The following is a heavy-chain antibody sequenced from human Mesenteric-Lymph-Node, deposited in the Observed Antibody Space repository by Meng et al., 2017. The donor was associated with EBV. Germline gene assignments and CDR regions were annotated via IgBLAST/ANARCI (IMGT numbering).Heavy chain of an antibody. D-gene: IGHD6-19*01. CDR3: ARLAYGSGWYTSPFDS. V-gene: IGHV4-4*01. Sequence: LPRRGSRPLLLTPPGPLPLPCAVSRVSIDIDKWWSWVRQSPEKGLEWIGETHHRGFANYNPSLSSRVTMIMDKSKNQFSLELTSVTSADTAIYFCARLAYGSGWYTSPFDSWGQGILVTVSS. CDR2: THHRGFA. J-gene: IGHJ4*02. CDR1: RVSIDIDKW.